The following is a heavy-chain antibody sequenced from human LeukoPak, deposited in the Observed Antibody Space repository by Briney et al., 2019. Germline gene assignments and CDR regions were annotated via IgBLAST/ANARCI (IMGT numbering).Heavy chain of an antibody. CDR2: INPNSGGT. CDR1: GYTFTGYY. V-gene: IGHV1-2*02. CDR3: ARAPLSTVTIFAY. Sequence: ASVKVSCKASGYTFTGYYMHWVRQATGQGLEWRGWINPNSGGTHFAQKFQGRVTMTRDTSISTAYMELSRLRSDDTAVYYCARAPLSTVTIFAYWGQGTLATASS. J-gene: IGHJ4*02. D-gene: IGHD4-11*01.